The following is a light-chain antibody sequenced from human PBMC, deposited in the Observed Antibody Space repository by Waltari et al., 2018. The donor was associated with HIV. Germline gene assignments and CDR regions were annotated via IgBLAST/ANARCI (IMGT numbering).Light chain of an antibody. CDR3: SSYATGNTYV. CDR1: NSAIGQYNL. J-gene: IGLJ1*01. CDR2: EVT. Sequence: QSALTQPASVSGSPGQSITISCTGTNSAIGQYNLVSWYQQHPGKVPKVLIFEVTTRPSGISHRFSGSKSDNTASLTISGLQAEDEADYYCSSYATGNTYVFGTGTSVTVL. V-gene: IGLV2-23*02.